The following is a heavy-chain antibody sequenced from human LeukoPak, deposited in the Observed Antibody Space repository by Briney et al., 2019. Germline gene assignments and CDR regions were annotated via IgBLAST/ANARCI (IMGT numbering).Heavy chain of an antibody. V-gene: IGHV3-23*01. CDR1: GLTFGSYA. CDR2: ITGSGGNT. Sequence: GGSLRLSCEASGLTFGSYAMSWVCQAPGKGLVWVSLITGSGGNTYYISSVKGRFTISRDNSKNTLYQQMNSLRAEDTAVYYCARSPAEYCSGGSCYGMDVWGQGTTVSVSS. D-gene: IGHD2-15*01. J-gene: IGHJ6*02. CDR3: ARSPAEYCSGGSCYGMDV.